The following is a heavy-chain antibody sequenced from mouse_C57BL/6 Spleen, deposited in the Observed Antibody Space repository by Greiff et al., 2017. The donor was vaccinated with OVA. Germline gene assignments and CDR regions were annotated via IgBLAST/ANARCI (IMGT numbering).Heavy chain of an antibody. D-gene: IGHD4-1*01. Sequence: QVQLQQSGAELVMPGASVKLSCKASGYTFTSYWMHWVKQRPGQGLEWIGEIDPSDSYTNYNQKFKGKSTLTVDKSSSTAYMQLSSLTSEDSAVYYCARETGYYFDYWGQGTTLTVSS. CDR2: IDPSDSYT. V-gene: IGHV1-69*01. J-gene: IGHJ2*01. CDR3: ARETGYYFDY. CDR1: GYTFTSYW.